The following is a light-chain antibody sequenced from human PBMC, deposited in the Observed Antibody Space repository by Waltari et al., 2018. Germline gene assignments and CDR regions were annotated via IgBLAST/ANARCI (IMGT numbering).Light chain of an antibody. J-gene: IGKJ4*01. CDR2: EAS. V-gene: IGKV3-11*01. CDR3: QNRRNWPLLT. Sequence: VLTQSPATLSLSPGDRATLSCRASQYIGDYLAWYQQKPGQAPRPLMSEASKRATGVPDRFSASGSGTDFTLTVSSLEPEDFAVYYCQNRRNWPLLTFGGGTKVEIK. CDR1: QYIGDY.